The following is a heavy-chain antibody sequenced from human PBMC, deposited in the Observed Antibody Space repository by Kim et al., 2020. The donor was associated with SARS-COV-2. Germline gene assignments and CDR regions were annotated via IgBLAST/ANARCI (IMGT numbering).Heavy chain of an antibody. J-gene: IGHJ3*02. V-gene: IGHV3-48*03. CDR3: AIESEAAAGYDAFDI. Sequence: GGSLRLSCAASGFTFSGYEMNWVRQAPGKGLEWVSYISRSGSTIYYADSVKGRFTISRDNAKNSLYLQMNSLRAEDTAVYYCAIESEAAAGYDAFDIWGQGTMVTVSS. D-gene: IGHD6-13*01. CDR1: GFTFSGYE. CDR2: ISRSGSTI.